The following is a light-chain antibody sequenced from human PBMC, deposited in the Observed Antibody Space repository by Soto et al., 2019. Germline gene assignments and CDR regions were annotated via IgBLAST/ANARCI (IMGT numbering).Light chain of an antibody. J-gene: IGKJ5*01. CDR3: QQYNDWPPIT. CDR2: ATS. V-gene: IGKV3D-15*01. CDR1: RSVGTN. Sequence: IVLTQSPATLSVSPGERATLSCRASRSVGTNLAWYQQKPGQAPRLLIYATSTRATGVPARFSGTGSGTEFTLTISSLQSEDFAIYYCQQYNDWPPITFGQGTRLEIK.